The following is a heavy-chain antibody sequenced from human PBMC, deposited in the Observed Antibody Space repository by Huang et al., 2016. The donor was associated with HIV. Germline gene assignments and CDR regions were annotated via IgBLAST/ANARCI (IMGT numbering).Heavy chain of an antibody. CDR3: ATGFDVFFDF. Sequence: QVQLVQSRAEVKKPGASVKVSCKVSEYTLTELSIHWVRQPPGKGLEWVVGFDPEIGETINAQKFQGRVTMTEDTSTETAFMELSGLRPEDTAVYYCATGFDVFFDFWGQGTLVTVSS. J-gene: IGHJ4*02. V-gene: IGHV1-24*01. CDR1: EYTLTELS. D-gene: IGHD3-9*01. CDR2: FDPEIGET.